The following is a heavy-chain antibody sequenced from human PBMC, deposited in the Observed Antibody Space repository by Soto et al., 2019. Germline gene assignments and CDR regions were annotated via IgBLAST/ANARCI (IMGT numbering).Heavy chain of an antibody. D-gene: IGHD2-21*02. V-gene: IGHV1-3*01. CDR3: ARSIVVVTALDY. J-gene: IGHJ4*02. CDR1: GYTFTSYA. CDR2: INAGNGNT. Sequence: ASVKVSCKASGYTFTSYAMHWVRQAPGQRLEWMGWINAGNGNTKYSQKFQGRVTITRDTSASTAYMELSSLRSEDTAVYYCARSIVVVTALDYWGQGTLVTVTS.